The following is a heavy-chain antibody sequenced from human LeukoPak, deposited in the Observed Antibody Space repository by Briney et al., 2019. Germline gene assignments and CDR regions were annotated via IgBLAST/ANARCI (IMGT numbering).Heavy chain of an antibody. D-gene: IGHD2-15*01. CDR2: IWYDGSNK. V-gene: IGHV3-30*19. CDR3: AREVVVVAAATLSYYYGMDV. CDR1: GFTFSSYG. Sequence: GGSLRLSCAASGFTFSSYGMHWVRQAPGKGLEWVAVIWYDGSNKYYADSVKGRFTISRDNSKNTLYLQMNSLRAEDTAVYYCAREVVVVAAATLSYYYGMDVWGQGTTVTVSS. J-gene: IGHJ6*02.